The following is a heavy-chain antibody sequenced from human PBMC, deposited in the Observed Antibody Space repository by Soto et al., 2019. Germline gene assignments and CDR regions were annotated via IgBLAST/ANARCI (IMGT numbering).Heavy chain of an antibody. Sequence: EVQLLESGGGLVQHGGSLRLSCAGSGFTFSNYAMSWVRQAPGKGLAWVSAISGSGGSTYYADSVKGRFTISRDNSKNTLYLQMNSLRAEDTALYYCAKVPVGATGRFYYWGQGTLVTVSS. V-gene: IGHV3-23*01. J-gene: IGHJ4*02. D-gene: IGHD1-26*01. CDR2: ISGSGGST. CDR1: GFTFSNYA. CDR3: AKVPVGATGRFYY.